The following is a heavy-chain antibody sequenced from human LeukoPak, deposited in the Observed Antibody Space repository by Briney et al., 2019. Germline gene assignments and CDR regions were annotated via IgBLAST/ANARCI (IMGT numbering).Heavy chain of an antibody. D-gene: IGHD3-10*01. V-gene: IGHV4-31*03. J-gene: IGHJ3*02. CDR3: ASYPMVRGVITSTTDAFDI. CDR1: GGSISSGGYY. CDR2: IYYSGST. Sequence: PSETLSLTCTVSGGSISSGGYYWSWIRQHPGKGLEWIGYIYYSGSTYYNPSLKSRVTISVDTSKNQFSLKLSSVTAADTAVYYCASYPMVRGVITSTTDAFDIWGQGTMVTVSS.